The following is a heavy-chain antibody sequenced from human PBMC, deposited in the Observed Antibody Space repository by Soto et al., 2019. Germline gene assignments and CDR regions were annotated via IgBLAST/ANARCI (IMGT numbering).Heavy chain of an antibody. CDR2: ISYDGSNK. CDR1: GFTFSSCA. Sequence: SLRLSCAASGFTFSSCAMHWVRQAPGKGLEWVAVISYDGSNKYYADSVKGRFTIARDNSKNTLYLQMNSLRAEDTAVYYCVGSGLGGFDYWGQGTLVTVCS. J-gene: IGHJ4*02. D-gene: IGHD6-19*01. V-gene: IGHV3-30-3*01. CDR3: VGSGLGGFDY.